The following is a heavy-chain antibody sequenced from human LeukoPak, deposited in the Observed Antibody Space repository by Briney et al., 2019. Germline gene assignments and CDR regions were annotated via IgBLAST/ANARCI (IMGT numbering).Heavy chain of an antibody. CDR3: ARGRYDCWSGYYETYYYYYMDV. Sequence: SETLSLTCAVYGGSFSGYYWSWIRQPPGKGLEWIGEINHSGSTNYNPSLKSRVTISVDTSKNQFSLKLSSVTAADTAVYYCARGRYDCWSGYYETYYYYYMDVWGKGTTVTVSS. D-gene: IGHD3-3*01. V-gene: IGHV4-34*01. CDR2: INHSGST. CDR1: GGSFSGYY. J-gene: IGHJ6*03.